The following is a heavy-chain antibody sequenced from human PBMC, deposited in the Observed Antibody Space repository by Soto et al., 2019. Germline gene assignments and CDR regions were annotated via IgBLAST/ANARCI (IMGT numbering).Heavy chain of an antibody. V-gene: IGHV3-23*01. CDR2: ISGSGGST. J-gene: IGHJ6*02. D-gene: IGHD1-26*01. CDR3: AKVSGSYPFYGMDV. CDR1: GFTFSSYA. Sequence: GGSLRLSCAASGFTFSSYAMSWVRQAPGKGLEWVSAISGSGGSTYYADSVKGRFTISRDNSKNTLYLQMNSLRAEDTAVYYCAKVSGSYPFYGMDVWGQGTMVTVSS.